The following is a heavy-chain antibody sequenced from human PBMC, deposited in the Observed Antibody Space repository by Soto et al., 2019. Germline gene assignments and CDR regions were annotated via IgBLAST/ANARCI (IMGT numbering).Heavy chain of an antibody. J-gene: IGHJ4*02. CDR1: GGSFSSYA. V-gene: IGHV1-69*13. D-gene: IGHD6-6*01. Sequence: SVKVSCKASGGSFSSYAISWVRQAPGQGLEWMGGIIPIFGTPSYAQKFQGRVTITADESASTAYMELSSLRSEDTAVYYCAREYRSSSGRFDNWGQGTLVTVSS. CDR2: IIPIFGTP. CDR3: AREYRSSSGRFDN.